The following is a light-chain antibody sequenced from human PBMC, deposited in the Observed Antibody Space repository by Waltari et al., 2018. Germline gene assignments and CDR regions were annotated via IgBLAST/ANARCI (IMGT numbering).Light chain of an antibody. CDR3: QQHGTSPFT. J-gene: IGKJ2*01. V-gene: IGKV3-20*01. CDR1: PRVSNSH. CDR2: GAS. Sequence: SRQANPRVSNSHLALYQQKTGPAPRLPIYGASSRATGIPDRISGSGSGTDFTLTLSSLEPEDFAVYYCQQHGTSPFTFGQGTKVEIK.